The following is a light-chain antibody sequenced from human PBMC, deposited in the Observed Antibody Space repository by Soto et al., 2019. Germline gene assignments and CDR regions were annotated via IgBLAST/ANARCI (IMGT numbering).Light chain of an antibody. CDR1: QSITTY. V-gene: IGKV1-39*01. J-gene: IGKJ4*01. Sequence: DIQMTQSPSSLSASVGDRLTITCRASQSITTYLNWFQQKPGRAPKLLIYAASSLQSGVPSRFSGSGSGTDFTLTITTXXXXXXXXXYCQQSYSTXXXFGGXT. CDR2: AAS. CDR3: QQSYSTXXX.